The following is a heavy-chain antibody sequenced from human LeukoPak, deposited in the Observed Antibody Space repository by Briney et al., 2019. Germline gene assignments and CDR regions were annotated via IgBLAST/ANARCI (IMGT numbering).Heavy chain of an antibody. CDR2: IYPGDSDT. CDR3: ARSPNTGTVDY. D-gene: IGHD1-7*01. V-gene: IGHV5-51*01. Sequence: GESLKISCQGPGYSFTGYWIGWVGQMPGKGLEWMGIIYPGDSDTRYSPSFQGQVTISADKSISTAYLQWSSLKASDTAMYYCARSPNTGTVDYWGQGTLVTVSS. J-gene: IGHJ4*02. CDR1: GYSFTGYW.